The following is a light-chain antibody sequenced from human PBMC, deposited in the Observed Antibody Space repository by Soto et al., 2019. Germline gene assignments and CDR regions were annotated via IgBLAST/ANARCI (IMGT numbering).Light chain of an antibody. J-gene: IGKJ1*01. Sequence: ETVLTQSPGTLSLSPGETATLSCRASQTVTTNYLAWYQQKPDQAPRLLIYGASSRATGIPDRFSGSGSGTDFTLTISSLQPDDVATYYCQQYSDHWTFGQGTKVDIK. CDR1: QTVTTNY. CDR3: QQYSDHWT. V-gene: IGKV3-20*01. CDR2: GAS.